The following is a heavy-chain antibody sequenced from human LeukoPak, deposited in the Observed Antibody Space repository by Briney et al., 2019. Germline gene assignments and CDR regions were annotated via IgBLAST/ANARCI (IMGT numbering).Heavy chain of an antibody. J-gene: IGHJ6*02. CDR2: IYYSGRT. V-gene: IGHV4-59*08. CDR1: GGSISSYY. Sequence: PSETLSLTCTVSGGSISSYYWSWIRQPPGKGLEWIGYIYYSGRTNYNPSLKSRVTISVDTSKNQFALKLSSVTAADTAVYYCARSPPNYYYYGMDVWGQGTTVTVSS. CDR3: ARSPPNYYYYGMDV.